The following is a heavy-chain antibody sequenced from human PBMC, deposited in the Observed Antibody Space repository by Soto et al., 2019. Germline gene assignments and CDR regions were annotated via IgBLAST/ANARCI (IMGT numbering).Heavy chain of an antibody. CDR3: ARGGNILTGYYLLLSAFDI. Sequence: ASVKVSCKASGYTFTSYAMHWVRQAPGQRLEWMGWINAGNGNTKYSQKFQGRVTITRDTSASTAYMELSSLRSEDTAVYYCARGGNILTGYYLLLSAFDIWGQGTMVTVSS. CDR1: GYTFTSYA. V-gene: IGHV1-3*01. J-gene: IGHJ3*02. CDR2: INAGNGNT. D-gene: IGHD3-9*01.